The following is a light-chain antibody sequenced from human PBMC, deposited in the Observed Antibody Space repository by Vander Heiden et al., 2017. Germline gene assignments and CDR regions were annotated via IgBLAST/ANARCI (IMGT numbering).Light chain of an antibody. CDR1: NIGSRS. J-gene: IGLJ3*02. V-gene: IGLV3-21*02. CDR3: QGGDSSDQGV. Sequence: SYVLTQSPSVSVAPGQTARITCGGNNIGSRSVHWYQQKPGQAPVVVVYDDSDRPAGIPERFSGSNSGNTATLTISRVEVGDEADYYCQGGDSSDQGVFGGGTKVTVL. CDR2: DDS.